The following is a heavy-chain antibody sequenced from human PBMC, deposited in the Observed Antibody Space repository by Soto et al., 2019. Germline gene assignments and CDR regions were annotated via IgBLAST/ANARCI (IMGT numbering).Heavy chain of an antibody. CDR1: GGSISSYY. CDR2: IYYSGST. CDR3: ARTGSSGRPDENNWFDP. Sequence: PSETLSLTCTVSGGSISSYYWSWIRQPPGKGLEWIGYIYYSGSTNYNPSLKSRVTISVDTSKNQFSLKLSSVTAADTAVYYCARTGSSGRPDENNWFDPWGQGTLVTVYS. J-gene: IGHJ5*02. D-gene: IGHD6-19*01. V-gene: IGHV4-59*01.